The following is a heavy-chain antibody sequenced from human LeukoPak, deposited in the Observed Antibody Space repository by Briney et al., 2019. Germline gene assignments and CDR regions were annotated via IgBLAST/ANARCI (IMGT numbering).Heavy chain of an antibody. CDR1: GGSISSYY. Sequence: PSETLSLTCTVSGGSISSYYWSWIRQPPGKGLEWIGYIYYSGSTNYNPSLKSRVTISVDTSKNQFSLKLSSVTAADTAVYSCARHGIRYGDYVSDYFGYWGQGTLVTVSS. V-gene: IGHV4-59*08. D-gene: IGHD4-17*01. J-gene: IGHJ4*02. CDR3: ARHGIRYGDYVSDYFGY. CDR2: IYYSGST.